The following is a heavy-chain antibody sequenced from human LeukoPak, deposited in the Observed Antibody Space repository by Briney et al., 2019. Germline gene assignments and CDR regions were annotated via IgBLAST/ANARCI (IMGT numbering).Heavy chain of an antibody. J-gene: IGHJ4*02. V-gene: IGHV4-59*01. CDR1: GGSISSYY. CDR3: ARDKVVRYFDWSHPQYFDY. CDR2: IYYSGST. D-gene: IGHD3-9*01. Sequence: SETLSLTCTVSGGSISSYYWSWIRQPPGKGLEWIGYIYYSGSTNYNPSLKSRVTISVDTSKDQFSLKLSSVTAADTAVYYCARDKVVRYFDWSHPQYFDYWGQGALVTVSS.